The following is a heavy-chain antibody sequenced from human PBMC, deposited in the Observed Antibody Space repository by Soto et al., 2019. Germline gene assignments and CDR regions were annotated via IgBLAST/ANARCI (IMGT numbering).Heavy chain of an antibody. D-gene: IGHD3-9*01. Sequence: SVKVSCKPSGGTFSSYAISWVRQAPGQGLEWMGGIIPIFGTANYAQKFQGRVTITADESTSTAYMELSSLRSEDTAVYYCARSFIVVRYIILTGYYFVYWGQGTLGTVSS. V-gene: IGHV1-69*13. J-gene: IGHJ4*02. CDR2: IIPIFGTA. CDR3: ARSFIVVRYIILTGYYFVY. CDR1: GGTFSSYA.